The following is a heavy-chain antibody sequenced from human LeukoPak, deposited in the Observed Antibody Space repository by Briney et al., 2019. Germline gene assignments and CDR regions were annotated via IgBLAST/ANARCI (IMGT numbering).Heavy chain of an antibody. V-gene: IGHV5-51*01. Sequence: GESLKISCKGSGYSFTSYWIGWVRQMPGKGLEWMGIIYPGDSDTRYSPSFQGQVTISANKSISTAYLQWSSLKASDTAMYYCARHRDCSSTSCYLDYWGQGTLVTVSS. D-gene: IGHD2-2*01. J-gene: IGHJ4*02. CDR2: IYPGDSDT. CDR3: ARHRDCSSTSCYLDY. CDR1: GYSFTSYW.